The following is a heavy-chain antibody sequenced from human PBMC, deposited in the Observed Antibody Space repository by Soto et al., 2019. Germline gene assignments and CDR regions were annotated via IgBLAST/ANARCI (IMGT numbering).Heavy chain of an antibody. CDR2: IKSKTDGGTT. D-gene: IGHD2-2*02. Sequence: WGSLRLSCAASGFTFSNAWMSWVRQAPGKGLEWVGRIKSKTDGGTTDYAAPVKGRFTISRDDSKNTLYLQMNSLKTEDTAVYYCTTTHIVVVPADIPPYYYGMDVWGQGTTVTVSS. J-gene: IGHJ6*02. CDR3: TTTHIVVVPADIPPYYYGMDV. CDR1: GFTFSNAW. V-gene: IGHV3-15*01.